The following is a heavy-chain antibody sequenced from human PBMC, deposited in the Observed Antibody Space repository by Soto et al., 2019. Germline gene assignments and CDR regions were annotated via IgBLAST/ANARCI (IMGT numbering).Heavy chain of an antibody. V-gene: IGHV4-39*01. CDR1: GESISSSSYY. CDR2: IYYSGRT. CDR3: AIQLTTVVTQAYIDH. D-gene: IGHD2-21*02. J-gene: IGHJ4*02. Sequence: SETLSLTCIVSGESISSSSYYWGWIRQPPGKGLEWIGSIYYSGRTYYNPSFKSRVTISIDTSKNQFSLKLSSVTATDTAVYYCAIQLTTVVTQAYIDHWGQGALVTVSS.